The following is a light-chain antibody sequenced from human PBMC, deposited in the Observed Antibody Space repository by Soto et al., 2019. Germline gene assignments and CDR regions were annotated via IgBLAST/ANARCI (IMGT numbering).Light chain of an antibody. CDR3: SSYTSSSTLDVL. Sequence: QSALTQPASVSGSPGQSITISCTGTNSDIGTYNLVSWYQQHPGKAPKLIIFEGTKRPSGVSDRFSGSKSGNTASLTISGLQAEDEADYFCSSYTSSSTLDVLFGGGTKL. J-gene: IGLJ2*01. CDR1: NSDIGTYNL. V-gene: IGLV2-14*02. CDR2: EGT.